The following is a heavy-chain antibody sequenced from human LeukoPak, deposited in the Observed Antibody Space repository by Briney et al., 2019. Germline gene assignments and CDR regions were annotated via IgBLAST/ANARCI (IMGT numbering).Heavy chain of an antibody. CDR2: ISGTSNYI. Sequence: GGSLRLSCAASGFTFSSYSMHWVRQAPGKGLEWVSSISGTSNYIYYGDSVKGRFTISRDDAKNSQYLQMSSLRAEDTAVYYCACSGPIAVAFFDYWGQGILVTVSS. CDR3: ACSGPIAVAFFDY. CDR1: GFTFSSYS. D-gene: IGHD6-19*01. V-gene: IGHV3-21*01. J-gene: IGHJ4*02.